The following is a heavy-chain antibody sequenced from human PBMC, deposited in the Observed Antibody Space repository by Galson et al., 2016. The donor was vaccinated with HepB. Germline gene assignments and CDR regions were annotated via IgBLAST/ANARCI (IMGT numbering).Heavy chain of an antibody. V-gene: IGHV3-30*04. CDR3: ARWREISNAYYLVY. Sequence: SLRLSCAASGFTFSTYAMNWVRLAPGKGLEWVAVISNDGRNEYYADSVKGRFSISRDNSQNTLYLQMNRLRVEDTAVYYCARWREISNAYYLVYWGQGTLVTVSS. J-gene: IGHJ4*02. CDR2: ISNDGRNE. D-gene: IGHD3-16*01. CDR1: GFTFSTYA.